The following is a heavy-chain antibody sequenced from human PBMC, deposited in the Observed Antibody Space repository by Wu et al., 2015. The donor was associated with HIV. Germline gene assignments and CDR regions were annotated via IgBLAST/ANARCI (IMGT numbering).Heavy chain of an antibody. D-gene: IGHD3-16*02. J-gene: IGHJ2*01. CDR1: GYTFSSYY. CDR3: ARYIAYCYFDF. V-gene: IGHV1-2*02. Sequence: QVQLVQSGSEVKKPGASVKVSCKASGYTFSSYYIHWLRQAPGQGLEWMGWINANSGDTRYAQKFQGRVTLTRDTSTTTTYMELSGLRSDDTAIYYCARYIAYCYFDFWAVALWSLSPQ. CDR2: INANSGDT.